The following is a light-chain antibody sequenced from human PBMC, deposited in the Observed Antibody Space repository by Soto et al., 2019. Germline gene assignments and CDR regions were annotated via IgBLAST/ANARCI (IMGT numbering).Light chain of an antibody. CDR2: GAS. Sequence: EIVMTQSPSTLSVSPGDRATLSCRASQRVSARYLAWYHQKPGQAPRLLIFGASDRATGIPDRFSGSGSGTDFTLTIDRLEPEDFAMYYCQQYSDSPPTFGQGTKV. CDR3: QQYSDSPPT. J-gene: IGKJ1*01. CDR1: QRVSARY. V-gene: IGKV3-20*01.